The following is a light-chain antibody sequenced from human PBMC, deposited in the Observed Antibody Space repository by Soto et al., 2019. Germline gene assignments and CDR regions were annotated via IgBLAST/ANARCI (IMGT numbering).Light chain of an antibody. J-gene: IGLJ1*01. CDR3: SSYTSSTTLYV. CDR1: SSDVGGYKH. Sequence: QSALTQPASVSGSPGQSITISCTGTSSDVGGYKHVAWYQQYPGKAPKLIIYDATSRPSGISSRFSGSKSGNTASLTISGLQADDEADYYCSSYTSSTTLYVFGTGTKVTVL. V-gene: IGLV2-14*01. CDR2: DAT.